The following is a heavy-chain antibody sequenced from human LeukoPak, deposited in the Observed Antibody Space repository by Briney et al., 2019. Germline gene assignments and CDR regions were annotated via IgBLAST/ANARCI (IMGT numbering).Heavy chain of an antibody. CDR3: TKLHFHDSSGYYTLLPLGAFDI. D-gene: IGHD3-22*01. Sequence: GGSLRLSCVTSGFRFDDNAMSWVRQAPGKGLEWVGLIRSNVFGGTTEYAASVRGRFSISRDDSKSIAYLQMNSLKTEYSAIYYCTKLHFHDSSGYYTLLPLGAFDIWGQGTMVTVSS. CDR2: IRSNVFGGTT. CDR1: GFRFDDNA. V-gene: IGHV3-49*04. J-gene: IGHJ3*02.